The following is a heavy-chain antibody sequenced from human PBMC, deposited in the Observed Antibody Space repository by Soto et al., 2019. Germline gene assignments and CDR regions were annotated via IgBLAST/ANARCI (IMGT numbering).Heavy chain of an antibody. CDR3: ARRMTWSLWCFDL. J-gene: IGHJ2*01. V-gene: IGHV1-8*01. Sequence: QVQLLQSGAEVKKPGTSVRVSCRASGYTFKDYDINWVRRAPGQGLEWMGWMNPNSGNTAYAREFHDRITMTRSVSARTAFMELSSLTSEDTAVYYCARRMTWSLWCFDLWGSGTQVTVSS. CDR2: MNPNSGNT. D-gene: IGHD3-3*01. CDR1: GYTFKDYD.